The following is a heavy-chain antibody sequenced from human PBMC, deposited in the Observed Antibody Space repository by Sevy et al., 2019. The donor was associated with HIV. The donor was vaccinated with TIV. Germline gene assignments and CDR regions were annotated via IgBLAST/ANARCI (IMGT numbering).Heavy chain of an antibody. Sequence: SETLSLTCAVYGGSFSGYYWSWIRQPPGKGLEWIGEINHSGSTNYNPSLKSRVTISVDTSKNQFSLKLSSVTAADTAVYYCARGLYHQGYGMDVWGQGTTVTVSS. D-gene: IGHD3-16*01. CDR1: GGSFSGYY. CDR2: INHSGST. V-gene: IGHV4-34*01. CDR3: ARGLYHQGYGMDV. J-gene: IGHJ6*02.